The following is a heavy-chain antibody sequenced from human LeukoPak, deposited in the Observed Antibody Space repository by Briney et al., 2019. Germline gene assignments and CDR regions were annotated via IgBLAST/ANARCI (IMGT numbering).Heavy chain of an antibody. CDR2: INPKSGGA. CDR1: GYTLSDYY. D-gene: IGHD2-2*03. CDR3: ARMDIVVVPAASHYGMDV. Sequence: ASVKVSCKAYGYTLSDYYMHWVRQAPGQGLEWMGWINPKSGGANFAEKFQGRVTMTRDTSIRTVYMELSRVTYDDTAVYYCARMDIVVVPAASHYGMDVWGKGTTVTVSS. J-gene: IGHJ6*04. V-gene: IGHV1-2*02.